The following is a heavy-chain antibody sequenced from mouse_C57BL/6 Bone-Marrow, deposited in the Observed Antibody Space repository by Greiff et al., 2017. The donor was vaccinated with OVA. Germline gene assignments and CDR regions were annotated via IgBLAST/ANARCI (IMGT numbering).Heavy chain of an antibody. CDR1: GFTFSDYY. V-gene: IGHV5-12*01. J-gene: IGHJ3*01. CDR2: ISNGGGST. CDR3: ARHAGFAY. Sequence: DVKLVESGGGLVQPGGSLKLSCAASGFTFSDYYMYWVRQTPEKRLELVAYISNGGGSTYYPDTVKGRFTISRDNAKNTLYLQMSRLKSEDTAMYYCARHAGFAYWGQGTLVTVSA.